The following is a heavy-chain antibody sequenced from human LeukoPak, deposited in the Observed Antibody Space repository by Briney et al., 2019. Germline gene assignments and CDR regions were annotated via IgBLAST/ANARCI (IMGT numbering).Heavy chain of an antibody. CDR1: GFTFSSYG. J-gene: IGHJ4*02. CDR2: ISGSGGST. V-gene: IGHV3-23*01. D-gene: IGHD6-19*01. CDR3: AKSYDIAVASEIYFDY. Sequence: GGSLRLSCAASGFTFSSYGMSWVRQAPGKGLEWVSAISGSGGSTYYADSVKGRFTISRDNSKNTLYLQMNSLRAEDTAVYYCAKSYDIAVASEIYFDYWGQGTLVTVS.